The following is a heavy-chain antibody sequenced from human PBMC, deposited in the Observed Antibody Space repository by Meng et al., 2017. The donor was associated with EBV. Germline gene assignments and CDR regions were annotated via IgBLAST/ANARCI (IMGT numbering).Heavy chain of an antibody. J-gene: IGHJ4*02. CDR3: AKSSSSTPGVVDS. V-gene: IGHV4-61*01. Sequence: GSGPGLVKPSETLSLTCTVSGASVRGGTFHWSWIRQPPGKELQWIGYIYDGGTTIYNPSLKSRVTIFLDTSRNQFSLGLRSVTTADTAVYYCAKSSSSTPGVVDSWGQGTLVTVSS. CDR1: GASVRGGTFH. CDR2: IYDGGTT. D-gene: IGHD2-2*01.